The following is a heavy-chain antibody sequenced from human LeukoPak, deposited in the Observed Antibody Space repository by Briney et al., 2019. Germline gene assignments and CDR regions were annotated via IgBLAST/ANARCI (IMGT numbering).Heavy chain of an antibody. CDR1: GYSFTSYW. Sequence: GESLKISRKGSGYSFTSYWIGWVRQIPGKGLEWMGIIYPGDSDTRYSPSFQGQVTISADKSISTAYLQWSSLKASDTAMYYCARPVGTVAAQYDAFDIWGQGTMVTVSS. CDR3: ARPVGTVAAQYDAFDI. D-gene: IGHD6-19*01. CDR2: IYPGDSDT. V-gene: IGHV5-51*01. J-gene: IGHJ3*02.